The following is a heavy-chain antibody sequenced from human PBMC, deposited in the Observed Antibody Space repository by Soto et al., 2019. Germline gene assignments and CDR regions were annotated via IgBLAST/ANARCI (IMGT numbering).Heavy chain of an antibody. CDR1: GYSFTSYW. V-gene: IGHV5-51*01. CDR2: IYPGDSDT. Sequence: GESLKISCKGSGYSFTSYWIGWVRQMPGKGLEWMGIIYPGDSDTRYSPSFQGQVTISADKSISTAYLQWSSLKASDTAMYYCARVHGLYCSGGSCYSVPDAFDIWGQGTMVTVSS. CDR3: ARVHGLYCSGGSCYSVPDAFDI. D-gene: IGHD2-15*01. J-gene: IGHJ3*02.